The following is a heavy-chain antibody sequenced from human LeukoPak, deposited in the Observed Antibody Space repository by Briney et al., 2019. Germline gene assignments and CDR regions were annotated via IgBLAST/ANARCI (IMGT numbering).Heavy chain of an antibody. CDR2: VTGGGGTT. CDR3: AKDSDLVGYTSGWTSNSFDH. V-gene: IGHV3-23*01. J-gene: IGHJ4*02. Sequence: GGSLRLSCAASGFTFRSYAMSWVRQAPGKGLEWVSTVTGGGGTTYYADSLKGRFTISRANSKNTVYLQLNSVRQDDTAGYCCAKDSDLVGYTSGWTSNSFDHWGQGTLVTVSS. D-gene: IGHD6-19*01. CDR1: GFTFRSYA.